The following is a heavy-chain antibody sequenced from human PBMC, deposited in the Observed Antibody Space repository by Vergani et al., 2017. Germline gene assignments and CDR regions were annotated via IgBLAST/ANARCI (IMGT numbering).Heavy chain of an antibody. V-gene: IGHV4-61*01. CDR1: GGSVSSGSYY. CDR3: GRVSDFYGLGCRLLGL. J-gene: IGHJ4*02. Sequence: QLQLQESGPGLVKPSETLSLTCTVSGGSVSSGSYYWSWIRQPPGKGLEWIGYIYYSGSTKYNPSLKSRVTISVDTSKNQFSLKLNSVTAADTAVYYCGRVSDFYGLGCRLLGLWVQGIMVTVSS. CDR2: IYYSGST. D-gene: IGHD3-10*01.